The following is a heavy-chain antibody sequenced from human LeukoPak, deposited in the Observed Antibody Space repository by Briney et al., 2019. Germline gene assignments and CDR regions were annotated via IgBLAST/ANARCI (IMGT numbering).Heavy chain of an antibody. D-gene: IGHD2-2*01. CDR2: TYYRSTWFN. CDR3: ARRLTQYDCFDP. Sequence: SQTLSLTCAISGDSVSSNSVTWNWIRQSPSRGLEWLGRTYYRSTWFNDYAVSVRGRITVNPDTSKNQFSLHLNSVTPEDTAVYYCARRLTQYDCFDPWGQGILVTVSS. CDR1: GDSVSSNSVT. V-gene: IGHV6-1*01. J-gene: IGHJ5*02.